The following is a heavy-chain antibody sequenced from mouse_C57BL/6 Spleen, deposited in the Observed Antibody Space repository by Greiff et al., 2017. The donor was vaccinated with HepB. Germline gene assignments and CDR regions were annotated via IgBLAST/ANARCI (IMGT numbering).Heavy chain of an antibody. V-gene: IGHV5-16*01. J-gene: IGHJ1*03. CDR1: GFTFSDYY. CDR3: ARDHGSSYGYFDV. Sequence: EVHLVESEGGLVQPGSSMKLSCTASGFTFSDYYMAWVRQVPEKGLEWVANINYDGSSTYYLDSLKSRFIISRDNAKNILYLQMSSLKSEDTATYYCARDHGSSYGYFDVCGTGTTVTVSS. CDR2: INYDGSST. D-gene: IGHD1-1*01.